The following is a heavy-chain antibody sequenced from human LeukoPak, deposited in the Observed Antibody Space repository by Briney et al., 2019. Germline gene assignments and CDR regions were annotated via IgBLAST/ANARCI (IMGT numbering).Heavy chain of an antibody. Sequence: SETLSLTCAVSGGSFSGYYWSWIRQPPGKGLEWIGEINHSGSTNYNPSLKSRVTISVDTSKNQFSLKLSSVTAADTAVYYCARGNYYDSSGYSLPDYWGQGTLVTVSS. CDR3: ARGNYYDSSGYSLPDY. CDR2: INHSGST. J-gene: IGHJ4*02. V-gene: IGHV4-34*01. CDR1: GGSFSGYY. D-gene: IGHD3-22*01.